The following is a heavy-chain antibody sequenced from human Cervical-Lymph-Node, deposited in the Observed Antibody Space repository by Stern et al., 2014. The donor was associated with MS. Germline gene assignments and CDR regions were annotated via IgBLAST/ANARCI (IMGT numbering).Heavy chain of an antibody. CDR1: GFSLTTRGVG. V-gene: IGHV2-5*01. CDR3: AHRSTSVAGAWAS. CDR2: LYWNDEK. D-gene: IGHD1-26*01. Sequence: TLRESGPTLVKPTQTLTLTCDFSGFSLTTRGVGVGWIRQPPGKALEWLALLYWNDEKRYSPSLKNRLSIITDTAKNQVVLTMPNMDPVDTGTYYCAHRSTSVAGAWASWGQGILVVVSS. J-gene: IGHJ5*02.